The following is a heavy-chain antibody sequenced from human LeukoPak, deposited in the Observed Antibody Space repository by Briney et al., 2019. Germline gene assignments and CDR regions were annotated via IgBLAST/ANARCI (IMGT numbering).Heavy chain of an antibody. J-gene: IGHJ4*02. CDR3: ARRCSYAYGYLDY. Sequence: ASAKVSCKASGYTFTGYYMHWVRQAPGQGPEWMGWINPNSGGTNYAQKFQGRVTMTRDTSISTAYMELNSLKSDDTAVYYCARRCSYAYGYLDYWGQGTLVTVSS. D-gene: IGHD5-18*01. V-gene: IGHV1-2*02. CDR2: INPNSGGT. CDR1: GYTFTGYY.